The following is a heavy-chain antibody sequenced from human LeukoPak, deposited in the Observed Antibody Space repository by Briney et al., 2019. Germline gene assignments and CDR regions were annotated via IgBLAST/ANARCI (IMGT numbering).Heavy chain of an antibody. CDR2: ISSSSSYI. J-gene: IGHJ3*01. D-gene: IGHD5-18*01. V-gene: IGHV3-21*01. Sequence: GGSLRLSCAASGLTFNTYNINWVRQAPGKGLEWVSSISSSSSYIYYSDSVKGRFTISRDDAKNSLYLQMNSLRAEDTAVYYCARGLGSYAYSDAFDVWGQGTMVTVSS. CDR3: ARGLGSYAYSDAFDV. CDR1: GLTFNTYN.